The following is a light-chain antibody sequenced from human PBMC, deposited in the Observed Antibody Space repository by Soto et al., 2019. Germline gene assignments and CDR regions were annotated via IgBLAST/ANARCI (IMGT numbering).Light chain of an antibody. J-gene: IGLJ3*02. Sequence: QSVLTQPPSASRTPGQRVTISCSGSSSNIGSNTVNWYQQLPGTAPKLLIYSNHQRPSGVPDRFSGSKSGTSASLAISGLQSEDEADYYCAAWDDSLNGWVFGGGTKLTVL. CDR1: SSNIGSNT. CDR2: SNH. CDR3: AAWDDSLNGWV. V-gene: IGLV1-44*01.